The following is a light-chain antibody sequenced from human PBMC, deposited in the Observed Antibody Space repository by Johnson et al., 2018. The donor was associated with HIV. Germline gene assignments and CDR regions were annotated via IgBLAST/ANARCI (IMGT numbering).Light chain of an antibody. J-gene: IGLJ1*01. CDR2: ENN. CDR3: GTWDISLSVVYV. V-gene: IGLV1-51*02. CDR1: NSNIGNNY. Sequence: QSVLTQPPSVSAAPGQKVTISCSGSNSNIGNNYVSWYQQLPGTAPKLLICENNKRPSGIPDRFSGSKSGTSATLGITGLQSGDEADYYCGTWDISLSVVYVFGTGPMFTVL.